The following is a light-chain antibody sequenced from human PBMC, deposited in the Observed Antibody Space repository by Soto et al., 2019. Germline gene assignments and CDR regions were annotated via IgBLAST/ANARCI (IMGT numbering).Light chain of an antibody. V-gene: IGLV2-11*01. CDR2: EVN. CDR1: GSDVGGYNC. CDR3: CSSASGFSWL. Sequence: QSALTQPRSVSGSLGQSVTISCTGTGSDVGGYNCVSWYQQHPGKAPKLMIYEVNNRPSGVPDRFSASKSGNTASLTISGLQAEDEADYHCCSSASGFSWLFGGGTKVTVL. J-gene: IGLJ3*02.